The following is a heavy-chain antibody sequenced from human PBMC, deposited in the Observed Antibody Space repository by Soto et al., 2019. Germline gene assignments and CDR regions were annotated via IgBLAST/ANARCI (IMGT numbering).Heavy chain of an antibody. CDR2: LSYASAET. J-gene: IGHJ6*02. CDR1: GFTFSSYG. V-gene: IGHV3-30*03. D-gene: IGHD1-26*01. CDR3: ARTRSAWSDFHYYSLDV. Sequence: GGSLRLSCAASGFTFSSYGMHWVRQAPGNGLGWVAVLSYASAETYYADSVKGRFTISRDNSNSALYVQMNSLTGEDTAVYYCARTRSAWSDFHYYSLDVWGQGTTVTVSS.